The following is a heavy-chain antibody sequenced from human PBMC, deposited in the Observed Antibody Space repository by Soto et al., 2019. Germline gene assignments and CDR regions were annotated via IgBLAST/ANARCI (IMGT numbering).Heavy chain of an antibody. CDR3: AKSYYDSSLRNLHH. D-gene: IGHD3-22*01. CDR2: ISGGGDSA. J-gene: IGHJ1*01. CDR1: GFTFSSYA. Sequence: GGSLRLSCAASGFTFSSYAMSWVRQAPGKGLEWVSGISGGGDSAYYADSVKGRFIISRDNPKNTLYLQINSLRAEDTAIYYCAKSYYDSSLRNLHHWGQGTLVTVSS. V-gene: IGHV3-23*01.